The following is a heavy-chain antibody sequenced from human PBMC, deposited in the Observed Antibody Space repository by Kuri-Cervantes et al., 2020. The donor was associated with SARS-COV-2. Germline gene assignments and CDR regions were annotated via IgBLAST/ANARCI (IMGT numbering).Heavy chain of an antibody. V-gene: IGHV3-43*01. D-gene: IGHD4-17*01. J-gene: IGHJ4*02. Sequence: GESLKISCAASGFTFNDYTMHWVRQAPGKGLEWGTLISWDDGSTYYADSVKGRFTIYRNNSKNTLYLQMNSLRTEDTALYYCAKDSRRDGDYDYWGQGTLVTVSS. CDR2: ISWDDGST. CDR3: AKDSRRDGDYDY. CDR1: GFTFNDYT.